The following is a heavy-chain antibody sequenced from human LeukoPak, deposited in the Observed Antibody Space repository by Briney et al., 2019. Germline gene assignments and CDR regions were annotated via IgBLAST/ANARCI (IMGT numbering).Heavy chain of an antibody. J-gene: IGHJ5*02. D-gene: IGHD4-17*01. Sequence: AASVKVSCTASGYTFTGYYMHWVRQAPGQGLEWMGWINPNSGGTNYAQKFQGRVTMTRDTSISTAYMELSRLRSDDTAVYYCARDRGDRYTWFDPWGQGTLVTVSS. CDR1: GYTFTGYY. CDR3: ARDRGDRYTWFDP. V-gene: IGHV1-2*02. CDR2: INPNSGGT.